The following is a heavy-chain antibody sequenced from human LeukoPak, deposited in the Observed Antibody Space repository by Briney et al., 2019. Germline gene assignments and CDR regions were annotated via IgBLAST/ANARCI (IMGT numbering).Heavy chain of an antibody. CDR2: ISSSSSYI. J-gene: IGHJ6*03. D-gene: IGHD5-12*01. Sequence: GGSLRLSCAASGFTFSSYSMNWVRQAPGKGLEWVSSISSSSSYIYYADSVKGRFTISRDNAKNSLYLQMNSLRAEDTAVYYCARDLKISGYDSAPGWDYYYMDVWGKGTTVTVSS. CDR3: ARDLKISGYDSAPGWDYYYMDV. CDR1: GFTFSSYS. V-gene: IGHV3-21*01.